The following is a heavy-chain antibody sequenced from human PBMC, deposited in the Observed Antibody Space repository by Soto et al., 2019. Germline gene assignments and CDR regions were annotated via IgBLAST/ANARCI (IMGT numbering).Heavy chain of an antibody. V-gene: IGHV1-69*01. D-gene: IGHD2-2*01. CDR3: ARYCSSTSCYSADQFYGMDV. J-gene: IGHJ6*02. Sequence: QVQLVQSGGEVKKPGSSVKVSCKASGGTFSSYAISWVRQAPGQGLEWMGGIIPIFGTANYAQKFQGRVTITADESTSTSYMELSSLRSEDTAVYYCARYCSSTSCYSADQFYGMDVWGQGTTVTVSS. CDR1: GGTFSSYA. CDR2: IIPIFGTA.